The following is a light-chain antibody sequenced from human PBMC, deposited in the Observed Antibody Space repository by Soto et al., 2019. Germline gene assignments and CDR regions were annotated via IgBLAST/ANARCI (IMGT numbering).Light chain of an antibody. CDR3: QSYDSSSLYV. Sequence: NFMLTQPHSVSESPGKTVTISCTGSSASIASNYVQWYQQRPGSAPTIVISEDNQRPSGVPDRFSGSIDSSSNSASLTISGLKTEDEADYYCQSYDSSSLYVFGPGTELTVL. CDR1: SASIASNY. J-gene: IGLJ1*01. CDR2: EDN. V-gene: IGLV6-57*02.